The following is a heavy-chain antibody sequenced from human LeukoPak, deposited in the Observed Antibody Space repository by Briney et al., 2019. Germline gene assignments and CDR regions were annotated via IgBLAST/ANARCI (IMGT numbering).Heavy chain of an antibody. CDR3: ARVTMVRENYYYYYMDV. D-gene: IGHD3-10*01. V-gene: IGHV4-61*02. CDR1: GGSISSGGYY. Sequence: SETLSLTCAVSGGSISSGGYYWSWIRQPAGKGLEWIGRISSSGSTNYNPSLKSRVTISVDTSKNQFSLKLSSVTAADTAVYYCARVTMVRENYYYYYMDVWGKGTTVTISS. J-gene: IGHJ6*03. CDR2: ISSSGST.